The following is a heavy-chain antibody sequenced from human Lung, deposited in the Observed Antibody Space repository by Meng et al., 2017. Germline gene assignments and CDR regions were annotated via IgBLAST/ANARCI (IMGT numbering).Heavy chain of an antibody. CDR1: GFTFSSYS. D-gene: IGHD2-15*01. CDR2: ISSSSA. J-gene: IGHJ4*02. Sequence: EVQRVESGGGLVKPGGCLRFSCAASGFTFSSYSMNWVRQAPGKGLEWVSSISSSSAYADSVKGRFTISRDNAKNSLYLQMNSLRAEDTAVYYCARGRVVVAATPSDYWGQGTLVTVSS. V-gene: IGHV3-21*01. CDR3: ARGRVVVAATPSDY.